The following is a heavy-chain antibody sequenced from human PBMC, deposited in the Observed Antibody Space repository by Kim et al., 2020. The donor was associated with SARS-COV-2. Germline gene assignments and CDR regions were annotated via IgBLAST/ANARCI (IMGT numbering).Heavy chain of an antibody. D-gene: IGHD3-10*01. CDR3: ARRYYYGSGSYYSRDYYYYYGMDV. Sequence: SYDINWVRQATGQGLEWMGWMNPNSGNTGYAQKFQGRVTMTRNTSISTAYMELSSLRSEDTAVYYCARRYYYGSGSYYSRDYYYYYGMDV. CDR2: MNPNSGNT. J-gene: IGHJ6*01. V-gene: IGHV1-8*01. CDR1: SYD.